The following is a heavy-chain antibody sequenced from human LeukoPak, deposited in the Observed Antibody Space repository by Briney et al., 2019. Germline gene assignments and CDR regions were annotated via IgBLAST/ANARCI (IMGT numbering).Heavy chain of an antibody. Sequence: SETLSLTCTVSGGSISSYYWSWIRQPPGKGLEWIGYIYYSGSTNYNPSLKSRVTISVDTSKNQFSLKLSSVTAADTAVYYCARAGSGSYEQDAFDIWGQGTMVTVSS. V-gene: IGHV4-59*01. J-gene: IGHJ3*02. CDR2: IYYSGST. CDR3: ARAGSGSYEQDAFDI. D-gene: IGHD1-26*01. CDR1: GGSISSYY.